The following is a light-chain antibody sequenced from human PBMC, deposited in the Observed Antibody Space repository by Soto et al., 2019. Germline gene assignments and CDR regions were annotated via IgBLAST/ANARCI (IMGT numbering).Light chain of an antibody. CDR2: DAS. V-gene: IGKV1-33*01. CDR1: QDIGNS. J-gene: IGKJ1*01. CDR3: QHYHSLPLT. Sequence: DIQMTQSPASLSASVGDRVTISCQASQDIGNSINWFQHRPGKAPRLLIFDASSLDTGVPLRFSGSGSGRDFTFIITSLQPEDLATYYCQHYHSLPLTFGQGTKVEIK.